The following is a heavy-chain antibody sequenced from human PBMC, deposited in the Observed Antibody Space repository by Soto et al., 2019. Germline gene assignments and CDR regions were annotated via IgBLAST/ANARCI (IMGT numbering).Heavy chain of an antibody. J-gene: IGHJ6*02. Sequence: QVQLLQSGAEVKKPGSSVRVSCEASGGTFRTYAISWVRQAPGQGLEWMGEIIPIFGTVNYAQKFQGRVTITADESTTTVYMDLRSLRSEDRAVYYCAKGAVAGTPTSYYYYGMDVWGQGTTVTVSS. D-gene: IGHD6-19*01. V-gene: IGHV1-69*12. CDR3: AKGAVAGTPTSYYYYGMDV. CDR1: GGTFRTYA. CDR2: IIPIFGTV.